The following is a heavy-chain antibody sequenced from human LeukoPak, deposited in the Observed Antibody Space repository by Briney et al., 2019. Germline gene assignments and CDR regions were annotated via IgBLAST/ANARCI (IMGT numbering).Heavy chain of an antibody. CDR2: IYHSGST. V-gene: IGHV4-38-2*01. Sequence: PSETLSLTCAVSGYSISSGYYWGWIRQPPGKGPEWIGSIYHSGSTYYNPSLKSRVTISVDTSKNQFSLKLSSVTAADTAVYYCARGLRLGELSTNPWGQGTLVTVSS. CDR3: ARGLRLGELSTNP. J-gene: IGHJ5*02. D-gene: IGHD3-16*02. CDR1: GYSISSGYY.